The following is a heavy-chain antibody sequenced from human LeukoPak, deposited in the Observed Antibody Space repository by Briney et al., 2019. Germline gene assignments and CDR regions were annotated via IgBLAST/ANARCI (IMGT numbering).Heavy chain of an antibody. CDR1: GFTFSNHA. CDR3: ARAAYDSSGYLTL. D-gene: IGHD3-22*01. V-gene: IGHV3-13*01. CDR2: IGTAGDT. Sequence: GGSLRLSCATSGFTFSNHAMHWVRQATGKGLEWVSAIGTAGDTFYPGSVKGRFTISRENAKNSLSLQMNSLRAEDTAVYYCARAAYDSSGYLTLWGQGTLVAVSS. J-gene: IGHJ4*02.